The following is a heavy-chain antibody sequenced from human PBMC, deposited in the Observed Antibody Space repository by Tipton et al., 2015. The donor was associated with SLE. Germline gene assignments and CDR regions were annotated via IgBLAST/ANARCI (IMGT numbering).Heavy chain of an antibody. CDR3: ARGSGGYFDY. D-gene: IGHD6-25*01. Sequence: TLSLTCTVSGYSISSGYYWGWIRQPPGKGLEWIGSIYHSGSTYYNPSLKSRVTISVDRSKNQFSLKLSSVTAADTAVYYCARGSGGYFDYWGQGTLVTVSS. V-gene: IGHV4-38-2*02. CDR2: IYHSGST. J-gene: IGHJ4*02. CDR1: GYSISSGYY.